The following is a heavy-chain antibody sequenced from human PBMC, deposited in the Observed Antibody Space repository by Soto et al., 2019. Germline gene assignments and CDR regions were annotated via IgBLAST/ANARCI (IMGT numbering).Heavy chain of an antibody. J-gene: IGHJ6*02. CDR2: IVVGSGNT. D-gene: IGHD3-22*01. CDR1: GFTFTSSA. V-gene: IGHV1-58*01. Sequence: SVQVSCKASGFTFTSSAVQWVRQARGQRLEWIGWIVVGSGNTNYAQKFQERVTITRDMSTSTAYMELSSLRSEDTAVYYCAAPLPYYYDSSGYYPHYYYYGMDGWGQGTTVTVSS. CDR3: AAPLPYYYDSSGYYPHYYYYGMDG.